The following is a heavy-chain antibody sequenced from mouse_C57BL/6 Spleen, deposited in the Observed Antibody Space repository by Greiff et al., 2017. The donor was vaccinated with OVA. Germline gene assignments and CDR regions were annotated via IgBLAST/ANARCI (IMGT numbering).Heavy chain of an antibody. Sequence: EVQLQQSGPELVKPGASVKISCKASGYTFTDYYMNWVKQSHGKSLEWIGDINPNNGGTSYNQKFKGKATLTVDKSSSTAYMELRSLTSEDSAVYYCASNYYGSSRYWYFDVWGTGTTVTVSS. J-gene: IGHJ1*03. V-gene: IGHV1-26*01. CDR3: ASNYYGSSRYWYFDV. D-gene: IGHD1-1*01. CDR1: GYTFTDYY. CDR2: INPNNGGT.